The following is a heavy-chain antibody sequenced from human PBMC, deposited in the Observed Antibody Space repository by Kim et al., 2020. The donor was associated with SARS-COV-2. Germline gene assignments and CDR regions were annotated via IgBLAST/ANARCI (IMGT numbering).Heavy chain of an antibody. D-gene: IGHD3-10*01. J-gene: IGHJ6*02. CDR1: GGSISSYY. CDR3: ARDRRGYYGSGSYYGMDV. V-gene: IGHV4-59*01. Sequence: SETLSLTCTVSGGSISSYYWSWIRQPPGKGLEWIGYIYYSGSTNYNPSLKSRVTISVDTSKNQFSLKLSSVTAADTAVYYCARDRRGYYGSGSYYGMDVWGQGTTVTVSS. CDR2: IYYSGST.